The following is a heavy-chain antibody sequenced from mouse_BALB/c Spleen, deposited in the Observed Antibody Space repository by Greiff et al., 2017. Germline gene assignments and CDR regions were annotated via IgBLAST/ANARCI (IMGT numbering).Heavy chain of an antibody. CDR2: INSNGGST. D-gene: IGHD2-1*01. V-gene: IGHV5-6-3*01. Sequence: EVQLVESGGGLVQPGGSLKLSCAASGFTFSSYGMSWVRQTPDKRLELVATINSNGGSTYYPDSVKGRFTISRDNAKNTLYLQMSSLKSEDTAMYYCARKGYGNSLAYWGQGTLVTVSA. CDR3: ARKGYGNSLAY. CDR1: GFTFSSYG. J-gene: IGHJ3*01.